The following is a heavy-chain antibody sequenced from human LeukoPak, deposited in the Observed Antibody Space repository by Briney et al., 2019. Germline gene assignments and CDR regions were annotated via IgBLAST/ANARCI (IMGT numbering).Heavy chain of an antibody. J-gene: IGHJ4*02. CDR1: GYTFTGYY. CDR2: INPNSGGT. V-gene: IGHV1-2*02. Sequence: ASVKVSCKASGYTFTGYYMHWVRQAPGQGLEWMGWINPNSGGTNYAQKFQGRVTMTRVTSISTAYMELSRLRSDDTAVYYCARESAYYDILTGYYRGGPDYWGQGTLVTVSS. D-gene: IGHD3-9*01. CDR3: ARESAYYDILTGYYRGGPDY.